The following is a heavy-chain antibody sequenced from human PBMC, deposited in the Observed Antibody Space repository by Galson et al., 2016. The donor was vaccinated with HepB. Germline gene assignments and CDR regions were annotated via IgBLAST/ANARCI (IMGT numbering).Heavy chain of an antibody. CDR3: AKGLYNDFWSGFPPYYDYVMDV. D-gene: IGHD3-3*01. CDR1: GFTFSSYG. Sequence: SLRLSCAASGFTFSSYGMHWVRQAPGQGLEWVAVVSFDGSQKYYPDSVKGRFAISRDNSKNTLFLHVSSLSSEDMAVYYCAKGLYNDFWSGFPPYYDYVMDVWGQGTTVTVSS. V-gene: IGHV3-30*18. J-gene: IGHJ6*02. CDR2: VSFDGSQK.